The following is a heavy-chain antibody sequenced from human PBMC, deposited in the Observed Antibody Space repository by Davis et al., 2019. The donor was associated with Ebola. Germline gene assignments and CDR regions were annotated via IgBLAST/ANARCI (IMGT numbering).Heavy chain of an antibody. CDR2: ISGSGDAT. V-gene: IGHV3-23*01. CDR3: ARGYSCDS. CDR1: GFNFNTYD. Sequence: PGGSLRLSCAASGFNFNTYDMTWVRQAPGKGLEWVSVISGSGDATYYADSVKGRFTISRDNSKKTLLLQMNSLGADDTAVYYCARGYSCDSWGQGTLVTVSS. D-gene: IGHD6-19*01. J-gene: IGHJ5*02.